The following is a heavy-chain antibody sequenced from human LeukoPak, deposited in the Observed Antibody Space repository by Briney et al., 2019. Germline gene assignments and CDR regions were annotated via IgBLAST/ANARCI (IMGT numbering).Heavy chain of an antibody. Sequence: GGSLRLSCAASGFTFSSYSMNWVRQAPGKGLEWVSSISSSSSYIYYADSVKGRFTISRDNAKNSLYLQMNSLRAEDTAVYYCAVIVVVVAATQRGHRGMGVWGQGTTVTVSS. V-gene: IGHV3-21*01. D-gene: IGHD2-15*01. CDR1: GFTFSSYS. CDR3: AVIVVVVAATQRGHRGMGV. J-gene: IGHJ6*02. CDR2: ISSSSSYI.